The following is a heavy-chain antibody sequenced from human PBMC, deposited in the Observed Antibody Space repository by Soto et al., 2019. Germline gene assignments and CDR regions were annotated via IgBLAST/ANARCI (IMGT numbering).Heavy chain of an antibody. J-gene: IGHJ5*02. CDR3: SREAIVAETWFDP. CDR1: GYTFVDYA. CDR2: LNPNTGNI. Sequence: QVQLVQSGAEVKRPGASVKVSCRASGYTFVDYALHWVRQAPGQGLEWVGWLNPNTGNIKYSHKFEDRVSITRDTATSTAYMELRCLRSEDTAVYFCSREAIVAETWFDPWGQGTLVTVSS. D-gene: IGHD5-12*01. V-gene: IGHV1-3*01.